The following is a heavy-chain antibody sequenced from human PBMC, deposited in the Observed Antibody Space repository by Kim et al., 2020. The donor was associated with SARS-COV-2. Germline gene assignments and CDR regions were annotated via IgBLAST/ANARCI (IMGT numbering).Heavy chain of an antibody. V-gene: IGHV3-33*06. CDR3: AKDVRGSQYYYDSSGSYYYGMDV. CDR1: GFTFSSYG. J-gene: IGHJ6*02. D-gene: IGHD3-22*01. CDR2: ICYDGSNK. Sequence: GGSLRLSCAASGFTFSSYGMHWVRQAPGKGLEWVAVICYDGSNKYYADSVKGRFTISRDNSKNTLYLQMNSLRAEDTAVYYCAKDVRGSQYYYDSSGSYYYGMDVWGQGTTVTVSS.